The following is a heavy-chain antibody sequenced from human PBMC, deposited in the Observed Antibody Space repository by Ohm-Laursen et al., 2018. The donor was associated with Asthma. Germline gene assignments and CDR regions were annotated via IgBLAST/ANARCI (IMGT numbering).Heavy chain of an antibody. CDR3: VKDTSPGGGDY. CDR2: ISTASSFI. J-gene: IGHJ4*02. Sequence: ETLSLTCVASGYTFSRYSIHWVRQIPGKGLEWVASISTASSFIYYADSVRGRFTTSRDNARNSVYLQMNSLRVEDTAFYYCVKDTSPGGGDYWGQGIVVTVSS. D-gene: IGHD3-16*01. V-gene: IGHV3-21*04. CDR1: GYTFSRYS.